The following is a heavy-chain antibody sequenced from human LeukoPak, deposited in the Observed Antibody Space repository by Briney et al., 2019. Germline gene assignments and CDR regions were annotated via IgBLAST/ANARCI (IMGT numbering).Heavy chain of an antibody. V-gene: IGHV4-59*01. CDR1: DGSISNYY. J-gene: IGHJ4*02. CDR2: IRHTGST. CDR3: ARGASTFDY. D-gene: IGHD2-2*01. Sequence: SETLSLTCTVSDGSISNYYWSWIRQTPGRGLEWIGYIRHTGSTTNNPYLKSRVTMSVDMSKNQFSLKLNSVIAADTAVYYCARGASTFDYWGQGTLVTVSS.